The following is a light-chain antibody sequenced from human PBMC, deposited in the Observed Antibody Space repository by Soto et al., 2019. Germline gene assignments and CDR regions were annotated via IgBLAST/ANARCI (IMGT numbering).Light chain of an antibody. CDR2: EVT. V-gene: IGLV2-23*02. CDR3: AAWHDSLSGVI. J-gene: IGLJ2*01. CDR1: SSDIGTYNL. Sequence: QSALTQPASVSGSPGQSITISCTGFSSDIGTYNLVSWYQQHPGKAPKLMIYEVTKRPSGVSNRFSGSKSGYTASLTVSGLQGEDEADYYCAAWHDSLSGVIFGGGTKLTVL.